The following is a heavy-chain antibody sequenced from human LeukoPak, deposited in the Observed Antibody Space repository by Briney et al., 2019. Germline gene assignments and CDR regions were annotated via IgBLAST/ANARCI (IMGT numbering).Heavy chain of an antibody. CDR2: ISDSGDYT. CDR1: GFTFSSYA. J-gene: IGHJ4*02. Sequence: GGSLTLSCAGSGFTFSSYAMSWVRQAPGQGLEWVPVISDSGDYTSYADSVRGRFTISRDNSRNTLYLQMISLRPEDTAVYYCAKDTSIGKYCTNGVCSPFDCWGQGTLVTVSS. CDR3: AKDTSIGKYCTNGVCSPFDC. V-gene: IGHV3-23*01. D-gene: IGHD2-8*01.